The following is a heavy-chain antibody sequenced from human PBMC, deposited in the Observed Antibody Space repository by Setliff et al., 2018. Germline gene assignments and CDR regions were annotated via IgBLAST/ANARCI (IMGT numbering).Heavy chain of an antibody. V-gene: IGHV4-59*11. CDR3: AREALLGIGVSRRPDY. CDR1: GGSISSHY. Sequence: SETLSLTCTVSGGSISSHYWSWIRQPPGKGLEWIGSIHYSGSTNYNPSLKSRVTISVDTSKNQFSLKLSSVTAADTAVYYCAREALLGIGVSRRPDYWGQGTLVTVSS. J-gene: IGHJ4*02. CDR2: IHYSGST. D-gene: IGHD7-27*01.